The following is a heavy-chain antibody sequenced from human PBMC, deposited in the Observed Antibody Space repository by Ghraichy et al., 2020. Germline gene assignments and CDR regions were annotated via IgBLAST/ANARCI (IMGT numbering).Heavy chain of an antibody. CDR3: ARGSRVVRYYYYDAMDV. Sequence: GGSLRLSCEASGFTFSSYSMNWVRQAPGKGPEWISYVTRSSRFRSYADSVKGRFTISRDNAKNSLYLQMNSLRDQDTAVYYCARGSRVVRYYYYDAMDVWGTGTMVTVS. CDR2: VTRSSRFR. D-gene: IGHD4-23*01. V-gene: IGHV3-48*02. J-gene: IGHJ6*03. CDR1: GFTFSSYS.